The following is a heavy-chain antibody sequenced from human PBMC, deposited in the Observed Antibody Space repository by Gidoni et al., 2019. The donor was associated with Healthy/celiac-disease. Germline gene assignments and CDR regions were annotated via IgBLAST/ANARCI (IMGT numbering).Heavy chain of an antibody. CDR1: GSTFTSHG. CDR2: NSAYNGNT. J-gene: IGHJ4*02. Sequence: QVQLVQYGAEVKKPRASVKVSCNASGSTFTSHGISWVRQAPGQGLEWMGWNSAYNGNTNYAQKLQGRVTMTTDTSTSTADTELRSLRSDDTAVYYCARAKGLLVPDWALDYWGQGTLVTVSS. V-gene: IGHV1-18*01. CDR3: ARAKGLLVPDWALDY. D-gene: IGHD2-2*01.